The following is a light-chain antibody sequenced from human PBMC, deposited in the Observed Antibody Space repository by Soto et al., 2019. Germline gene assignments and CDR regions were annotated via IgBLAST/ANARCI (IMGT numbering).Light chain of an antibody. J-gene: IGKJ2*01. CDR3: QQYTSHLYT. CDR1: QRIGRW. CDR2: DAS. V-gene: IGKV1-5*01. Sequence: DIQMTQSPSTLSASVGDRVTITCRASQRIGRWLAWYQQKPGKAPNLLIYDASSLESGVPSRFSGSGSGTEFTLTISSLQPDDFATYYCQQYTSHLYTFGQGTKLEIK.